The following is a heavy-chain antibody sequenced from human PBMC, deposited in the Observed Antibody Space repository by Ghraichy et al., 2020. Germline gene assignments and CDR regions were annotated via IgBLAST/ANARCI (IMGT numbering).Heavy chain of an antibody. D-gene: IGHD5-24*01. V-gene: IGHV3-53*01. CDR2: IYSGGST. J-gene: IGHJ3*02. Sequence: GESLNISCAASGFTVSSNYMSWVRQAPGKGLEWVSVIYSGGSTYYADSVKGRFTISRDNSKNTLYLQMNSLRAEDTAVYYCAREGYNDAFDIWGQGTMVTVSS. CDR3: AREGYNDAFDI. CDR1: GFTVSSNY.